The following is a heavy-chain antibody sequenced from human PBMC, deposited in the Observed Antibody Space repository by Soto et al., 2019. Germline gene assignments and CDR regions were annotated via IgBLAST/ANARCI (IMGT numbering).Heavy chain of an antibody. Sequence: GASVKVSCKASGYTFNRYYMHWVRQAPGPGLEWMGWISPHTGGTTYAQKFQGRVTMTRDTSVSTAFMELSRLGSDDTAVYYCAREVGYGDFSAALLDWGQGTLVTVSS. CDR3: AREVGYGDFSAALLD. CDR1: GYTFNRYY. V-gene: IGHV1-2*02. CDR2: ISPHTGGT. J-gene: IGHJ4*02. D-gene: IGHD2-21*02.